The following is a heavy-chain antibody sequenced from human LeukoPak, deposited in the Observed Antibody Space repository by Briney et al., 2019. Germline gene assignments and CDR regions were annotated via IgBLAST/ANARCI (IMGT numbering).Heavy chain of an antibody. Sequence: PSETLSLTCTVSGVSIGTYYWSWIRQPPGKGLEWIGYIYHSGATKYNPSLKSGVTISVDTSNNQFSLRLRSGTAADTAVYNCAREGYSGHDFIYWGQGTLVTVSS. J-gene: IGHJ4*02. CDR3: AREGYSGHDFIY. CDR2: IYHSGAT. CDR1: GVSIGTYY. V-gene: IGHV4-59*01. D-gene: IGHD5-12*01.